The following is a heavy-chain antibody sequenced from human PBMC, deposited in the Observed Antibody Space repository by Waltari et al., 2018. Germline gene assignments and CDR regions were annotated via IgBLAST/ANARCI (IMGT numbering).Heavy chain of an antibody. CDR2: IYYSGST. V-gene: IGHV4-39*07. D-gene: IGHD5-12*01. Sequence: QLQLQESGPGLVKPSETLSLTCTVSGGSISSSSYDWGWIRQPPGKGLEWIESIYYSGSTYYNPSLKSRVTISVDTSKNQFSLKLSSVTAADTAVYYCARDNGRGYGGGDDAFDIWGQGTMVTVSS. CDR3: ARDNGRGYGGGDDAFDI. J-gene: IGHJ3*02. CDR1: GGSISSSSYD.